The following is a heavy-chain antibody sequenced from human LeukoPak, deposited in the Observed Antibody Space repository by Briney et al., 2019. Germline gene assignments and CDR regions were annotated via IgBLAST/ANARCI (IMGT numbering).Heavy chain of an antibody. Sequence: PSETLSLTCTVSGGSISSSSYYWGWIRQPPGKGLEWIGSIYYSGSTYYNPSLKSRVTISVDTSKNQFSLKLSSVTAADTAVYYCARYAFSDYDFWSGYYTGFDPWGQGTLVTVSS. J-gene: IGHJ5*02. V-gene: IGHV4-39*07. CDR3: ARYAFSDYDFWSGYYTGFDP. CDR2: IYYSGST. CDR1: GGSISSSSYY. D-gene: IGHD3-3*01.